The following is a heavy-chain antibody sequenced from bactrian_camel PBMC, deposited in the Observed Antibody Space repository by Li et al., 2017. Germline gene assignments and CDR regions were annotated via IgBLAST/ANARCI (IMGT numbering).Heavy chain of an antibody. Sequence: HVQLVESGGGSVRAGGSPRLSCVISGYSDTNSCMAWFRQKTEGEREGVASVDSNGAITYADSVKGRFTISKEYANNTLYLQMDTLKPEDTAMYYCAADRRRVGYCYTGNRYWGQGTQVTVS. CDR3: AADRRRVGYCYTGNRY. J-gene: IGHJ4*01. V-gene: IGHV3S26*01. CDR2: VDSNGAI. CDR1: GYSDTNSC. D-gene: IGHD2*01.